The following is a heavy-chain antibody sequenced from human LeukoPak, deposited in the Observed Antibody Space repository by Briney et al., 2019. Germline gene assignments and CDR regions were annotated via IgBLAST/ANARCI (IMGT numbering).Heavy chain of an antibody. J-gene: IGHJ4*02. V-gene: IGHV3-23*01. Sequence: GGSLRLSCAASGFTFSSYAMSWVRQAPGKGLEWVSGISGSGGSTYYADSVKGRFTISRDNSKNTLYLQMNSLRAEDTAVYYCARGFYDSGGYYAPFDYWGQGTLVTVSS. CDR2: ISGSGGST. D-gene: IGHD3-22*01. CDR3: ARGFYDSGGYYAPFDY. CDR1: GFTFSSYA.